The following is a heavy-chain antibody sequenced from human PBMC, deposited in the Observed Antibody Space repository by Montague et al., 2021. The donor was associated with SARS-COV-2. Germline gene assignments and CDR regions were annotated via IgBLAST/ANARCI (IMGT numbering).Heavy chain of an antibody. Sequence: SETLSLTCAVYGGSFSGYYWSWIRQPPGKGLEWIGDINHSGSTNYNPSLKSRVSISVDTSKNQFSLKLSSVTAADTAVYYCARAIVDVTMMVVVMTGVEHYLYFWGQGTLVTVSS. CDR2: INHSGST. V-gene: IGHV4-34*01. D-gene: IGHD3-22*01. CDR1: GGSFSGYY. CDR3: ARAIVDVTMMVVVMTGVEHYLYF. J-gene: IGHJ4*02.